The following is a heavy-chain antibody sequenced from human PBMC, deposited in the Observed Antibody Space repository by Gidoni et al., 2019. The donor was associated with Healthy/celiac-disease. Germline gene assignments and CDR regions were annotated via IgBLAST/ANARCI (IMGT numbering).Heavy chain of an antibody. D-gene: IGHD6-13*01. CDR2: IRRKANSYAT. V-gene: IGHV3-73*01. CDR3: TSYSSPHGFDY. Sequence: EVQLVESGGGLVQPGGSLKLSCAASGFTFSGSAMHWVRQASGKGLEWVGRIRRKANSYATAYDASVKGRFTISRDDSKNTAYLQMNSLKTEDTAVYYCTSYSSPHGFDYWGQGTLVTVSS. CDR1: GFTFSGSA. J-gene: IGHJ4*02.